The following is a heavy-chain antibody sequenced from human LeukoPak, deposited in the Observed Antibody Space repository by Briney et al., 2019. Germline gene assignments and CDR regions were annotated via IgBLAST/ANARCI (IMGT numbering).Heavy chain of an antibody. CDR1: GFTFSDYW. J-gene: IGHJ4*02. D-gene: IGHD3-3*01. CDR2: ISYDGSNK. V-gene: IGHV3-30*03. Sequence: GGSLRLSCAASGFTFSDYWIHWVRQAPGKGLEWVAVISYDGSNKYYADSVKGRFTISRDNSKNTLYLQMNSLRAEDTAVYYCASAYYDFWSGYSYNFDYWGQGTLVTVSS. CDR3: ASAYYDFWSGYSYNFDY.